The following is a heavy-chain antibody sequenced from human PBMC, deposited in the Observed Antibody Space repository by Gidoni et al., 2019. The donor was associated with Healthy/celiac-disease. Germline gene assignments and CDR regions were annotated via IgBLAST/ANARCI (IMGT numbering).Heavy chain of an antibody. Sequence: QVQLVQSGAEVKKPGASVKVSCKASGYTFTGYYMHWVRQAPGQGLEWMGRINPNSGGTNYAQKFQGRVTMTRDTSISTAYMELSRLRSDDTAVYYCARASLRGYSSSWFDYWGQGTLVTVSS. CDR3: ARASLRGYSSSWFDY. CDR2: INPNSGGT. V-gene: IGHV1-2*06. D-gene: IGHD6-13*01. J-gene: IGHJ4*02. CDR1: GYTFTGYY.